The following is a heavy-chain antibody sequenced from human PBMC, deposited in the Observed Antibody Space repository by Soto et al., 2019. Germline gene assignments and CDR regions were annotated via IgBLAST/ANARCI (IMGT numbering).Heavy chain of an antibody. V-gene: IGHV3-7*01. Sequence: GGSLRLSCAASGFPFSSYWLSWVRQAPGKGLEWVANIKQDGSEKYYVDSVKGRFTISRDNAKNSLYLQMNSLRAEDTAVYYCLFGFDYWGQGTLVTVSS. CDR1: GFPFSSYW. CDR3: LFGFDY. D-gene: IGHD3-16*01. CDR2: IKQDGSEK. J-gene: IGHJ4*02.